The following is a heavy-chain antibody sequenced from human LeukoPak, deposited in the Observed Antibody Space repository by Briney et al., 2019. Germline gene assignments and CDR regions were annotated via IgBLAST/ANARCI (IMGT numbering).Heavy chain of an antibody. J-gene: IGHJ6*02. V-gene: IGHV1-8*01. CDR3: ARGSVVVPAAMRAYYYYGMDV. CDR2: MNPNSGNT. CDR1: GYTFTSYD. Sequence: ASVKVSCKASGYTFTSYDINWVRQATGQGLEWMGWMNPNSGNTGQAQKFQGRITMTRNTSISTAYMELSSLRSEDTAVYYCARGSVVVPAAMRAYYYYGMDVWGQGTTVTVSS. D-gene: IGHD2-2*01.